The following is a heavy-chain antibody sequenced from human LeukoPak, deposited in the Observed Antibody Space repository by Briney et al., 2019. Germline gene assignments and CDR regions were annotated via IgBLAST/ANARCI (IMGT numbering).Heavy chain of an antibody. Sequence: GRSLRLSCAASGFTFDDYAMHWVRQAPGKGLEWVSGISWNSGSIGYADSVKGRFTISRDNAKNSLYLQMNSLRAEDTALYYCAKATRTGTTGGWFDPWGQGTLVTVSS. D-gene: IGHD1-1*01. V-gene: IGHV3-9*01. J-gene: IGHJ5*02. CDR3: AKATRTGTTGGWFDP. CDR1: GFTFDDYA. CDR2: ISWNSGSI.